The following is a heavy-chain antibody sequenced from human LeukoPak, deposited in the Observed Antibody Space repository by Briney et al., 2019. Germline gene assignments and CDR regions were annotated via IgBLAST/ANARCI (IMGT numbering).Heavy chain of an antibody. J-gene: IGHJ3*02. D-gene: IGHD1-26*01. CDR2: IYYSGST. Sequence: PSQTLSLTCTVSGGSISSYYWSWIRQPPGKGLEWIGYIYYSGSTNYNPSLKSRVTISVDTSKNQFSLKLSSVTAADTAVYYCASSYRGSLGAFDIWGQGTMVTVSS. CDR1: GGSISSYY. CDR3: ASSYRGSLGAFDI. V-gene: IGHV4-59*01.